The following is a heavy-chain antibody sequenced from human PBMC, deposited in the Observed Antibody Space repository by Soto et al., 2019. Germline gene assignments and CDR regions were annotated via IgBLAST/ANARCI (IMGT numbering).Heavy chain of an antibody. CDR1: GYSFTSYW. J-gene: IGHJ6*02. CDR2: IDPSDSYT. Sequence: GESLKISCKGSGYSFTSYWISWVRQMPGKGLEWMGRIDPSDSYTNYSPSFQGHVTISADKSISTAYLQWSSLKASDTAMYYCARLEDYSNYYYYGMAVWGQGTTVTVSS. CDR3: ARLEDYSNYYYYGMAV. D-gene: IGHD4-4*01. V-gene: IGHV5-10-1*01.